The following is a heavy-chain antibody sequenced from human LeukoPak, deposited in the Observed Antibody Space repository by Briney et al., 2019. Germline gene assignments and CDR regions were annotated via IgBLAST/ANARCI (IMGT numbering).Heavy chain of an antibody. D-gene: IGHD4-17*01. V-gene: IGHV3-21*01. CDR3: VRGPHYGAYTDYFDY. Sequence: PGGSLRLSCAASGFTFSSYSMNWVRQAPGKGLEWVSSISSSSSYIYYADSVKGRFTISRDNAKNSLYLQMNGLRVEDTALYYCVRGPHYGAYTDYFDYWGQGTLVTVSS. CDR2: ISSSSSYI. CDR1: GFTFSSYS. J-gene: IGHJ4*02.